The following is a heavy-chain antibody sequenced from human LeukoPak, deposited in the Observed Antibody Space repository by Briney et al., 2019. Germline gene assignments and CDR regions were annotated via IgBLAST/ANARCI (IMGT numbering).Heavy chain of an antibody. J-gene: IGHJ4*02. D-gene: IGHD1-14*01. V-gene: IGHV3-9*01. CDR1: GFTFDDYA. CDR3: ARDNLYNGIDY. CDR2: ISWNSGSI. Sequence: GGSLRLSCAASGFTFDDYAMHWVRQAPGKGLEWVSGISWNSGSIGYADSVKGRFTISRDNAKNSLYLQMNGLRAEDTAVYYCARDNLYNGIDYWGQGTLVTVSS.